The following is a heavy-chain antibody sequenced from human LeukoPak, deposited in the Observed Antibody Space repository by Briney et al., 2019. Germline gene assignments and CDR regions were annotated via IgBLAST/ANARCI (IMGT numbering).Heavy chain of an antibody. Sequence: ASVKVSCKASGYTFTSYDINWVRQATGQGLEWMGWKNPNSGNTGYAQKFQGRVTMTRNTSISTAYMELSSLRSEDTAVYYCASRVVSSSWYLYYYYGMDVWGQGTTVTVSS. CDR3: ASRVVSSSWYLYYYYGMDV. J-gene: IGHJ6*02. V-gene: IGHV1-8*01. D-gene: IGHD6-13*01. CDR1: GYTFTSYD. CDR2: KNPNSGNT.